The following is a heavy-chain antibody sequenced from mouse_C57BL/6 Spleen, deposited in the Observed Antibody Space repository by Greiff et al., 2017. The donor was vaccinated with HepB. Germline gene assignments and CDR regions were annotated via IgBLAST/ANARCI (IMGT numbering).Heavy chain of an antibody. J-gene: IGHJ2*01. CDR1: GYAFSSYW. Sequence: QVQLQQSGAELVKPGASVKISCKASGYAFSSYWMNWVKQRPGKGLEWIGQIYPGDGDTNYNGKFKGKATLTADKSSSTAYMQHSSLTSEDSAVYFCARNYYGSSPYSFDYWGQGTTLTVSS. V-gene: IGHV1-80*01. CDR2: IYPGDGDT. CDR3: ARNYYGSSPYSFDY. D-gene: IGHD1-1*01.